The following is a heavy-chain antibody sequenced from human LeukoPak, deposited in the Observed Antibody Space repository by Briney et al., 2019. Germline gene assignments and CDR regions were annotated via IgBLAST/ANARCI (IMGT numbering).Heavy chain of an antibody. CDR3: ARRFLTIDNWFDP. V-gene: IGHV4-61*01. CDR2: IYYSGST. CDR1: GGSVTSGTYY. J-gene: IGHJ5*02. D-gene: IGHD3-3*01. Sequence: PSETLSLTCTVSGGSVTSGTYYWSWIRQPPGKGLEWIGYIYYSGSTNYNPSLKSRVTISVGTSKNQFSLKLSSVTAADTAVYYCARRFLTIDNWFDPWGQGTLVTVSS.